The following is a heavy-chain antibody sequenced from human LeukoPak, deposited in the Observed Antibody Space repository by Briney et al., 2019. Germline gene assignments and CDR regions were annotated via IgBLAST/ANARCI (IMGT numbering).Heavy chain of an antibody. V-gene: IGHV3-7*01. CDR2: IKQDGSEE. CDR1: GFTFSSYW. Sequence: GGSLRLSCAASGFTFSSYWMSWVRQAPGKGLEWVANIKQDGSEEYYVDSVKGRFTISRDNAKNSLYLQMNSLRAEDTAVYYCARLRRDIVVVVAAASFDYWGQGTLVTVSS. D-gene: IGHD2-15*01. J-gene: IGHJ4*02. CDR3: ARLRRDIVVVVAAASFDY.